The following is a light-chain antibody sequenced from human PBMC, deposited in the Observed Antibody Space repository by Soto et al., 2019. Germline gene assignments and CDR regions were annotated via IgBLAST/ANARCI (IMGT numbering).Light chain of an antibody. V-gene: IGLV1-40*01. CDR1: TSNIGAGYT. J-gene: IGLJ3*02. Sequence: QSVLTQPPSVSGAPGQRVTISCTGSTSNIGAGYTVHWYQQLPGTAPKLLIYDTTYRPSGVPDRFSGSESGTSASLAITGXXXXXXXXXHXQSYDRSLRASVFGGGTKLTVL. CDR3: QSYDRSLRASV. CDR2: DTT.